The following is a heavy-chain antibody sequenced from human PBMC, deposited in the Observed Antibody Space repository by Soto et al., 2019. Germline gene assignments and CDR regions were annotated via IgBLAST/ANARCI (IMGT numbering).Heavy chain of an antibody. CDR2: IIPIFGTA. V-gene: IGHV1-69*12. CDR3: ASRITIFGVVPTEYYYYYGMDV. CDR1: GGTFSSYA. J-gene: IGHJ6*02. D-gene: IGHD3-3*01. Sequence: QVQLVQSGAEVKKPGSSVKVSCKASGGTFSSYAISWVRQAPGQGLEWMGGIIPIFGTANYAQKFQGRVTITADESTSTAYMELSSLRSEDTAVYYCASRITIFGVVPTEYYYYYGMDVWGQGTTVTVSS.